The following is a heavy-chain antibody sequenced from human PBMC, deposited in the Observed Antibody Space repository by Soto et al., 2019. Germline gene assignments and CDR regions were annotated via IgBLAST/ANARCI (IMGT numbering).Heavy chain of an antibody. CDR3: AIAVASRTYYYYGMDV. V-gene: IGHV1-2*04. CDR1: GYTFTGYY. CDR2: INPNSGGT. J-gene: IGHJ6*02. Sequence: VASVKVSCKASGYTFTGYYMHWVRQAPGQGLEWMGWINPNSGGTNYAQKFQGWVTMTRDTSISTAYMELSRLRSDDTAVYYCAIAVASRTYYYYGMDVWGQGTTVTVSS.